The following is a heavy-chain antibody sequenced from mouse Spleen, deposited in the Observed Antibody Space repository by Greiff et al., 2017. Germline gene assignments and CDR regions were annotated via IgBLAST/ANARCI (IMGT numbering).Heavy chain of an antibody. CDR1: GYTFTSYW. Sequence: QVQLQQPGAELVKPGASVKLSCKASGYTFTSYWMQWVKQRPGQGLEWIGEIDPSDSYTNYNQKFKGKATLTVDTSSSTAYMQLSSLTSEDSAVYYCAREGVYGSSPNYFDYWGQGTTLTVSS. J-gene: IGHJ2*01. D-gene: IGHD1-1*01. V-gene: IGHV1-50*01. CDR2: IDPSDSYT. CDR3: AREGVYGSSPNYFDY.